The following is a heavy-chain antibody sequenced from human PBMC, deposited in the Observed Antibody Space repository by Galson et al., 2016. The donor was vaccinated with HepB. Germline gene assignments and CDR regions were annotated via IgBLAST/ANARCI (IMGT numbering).Heavy chain of an antibody. J-gene: IGHJ4*02. V-gene: IGHV1-18*04. CDR2: IRGNSDHA. CDR3: ARASRPNVESSPLDN. CDR1: GYIFTNYG. D-gene: IGHD6-13*01. Sequence: SVKVSCKASGYIFTNYGVTWVRQAPGQGLEWVGWIRGNSDHASNAQTFDGRVTMTTDPSTHTAYMELSSLTSDDTAVYYCARASRPNVESSPLDNWGSGTLVIVSS.